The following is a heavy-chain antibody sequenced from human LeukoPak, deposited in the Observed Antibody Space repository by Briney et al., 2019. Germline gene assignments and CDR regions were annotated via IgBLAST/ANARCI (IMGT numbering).Heavy chain of an antibody. CDR3: ARDLKRIVVVPAAIGNYYYYMDV. J-gene: IGHJ6*03. D-gene: IGHD2-2*01. CDR2: IYTSGST. CDR1: GGSISSYY. V-gene: IGHV4-4*07. Sequence: PSETLSLTCTVSGGSISSYYWSWIRQPAGKGLEWIGRIYTSGSTNYNPSLKSRVTMSVDTSKNQFSLKLSSVTAADTAVYYCARDLKRIVVVPAAIGNYYYYMDVWAKGTTVTVSS.